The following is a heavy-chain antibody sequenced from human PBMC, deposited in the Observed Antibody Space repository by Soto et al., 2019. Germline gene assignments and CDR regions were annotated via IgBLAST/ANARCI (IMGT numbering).Heavy chain of an antibody. CDR3: ARGLIYDSSGYYFDY. CDR2: ISSSSSTI. CDR1: GFTFSSYS. V-gene: IGHV3-48*01. J-gene: IGHJ4*02. Sequence: GGSLRLSCAASGFTFSSYSMNWVRQAPGKGLEWVSYISSSSSTIYYADSVKGRFTISRDNAKNSLYLQMNSLRAEDTAVYYCARGLIYDSSGYYFDYWGQGTLVTVSS. D-gene: IGHD3-22*01.